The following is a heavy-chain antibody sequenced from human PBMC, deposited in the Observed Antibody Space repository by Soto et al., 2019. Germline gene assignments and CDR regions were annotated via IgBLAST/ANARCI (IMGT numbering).Heavy chain of an antibody. D-gene: IGHD3-22*01. Sequence: QVQLVQSGAEVKKPGSSVKVSCKASGGTFSSNPISWMRQAPGQGLEWVGGTIPTVGAGSYAQRFQGRVTITADKSTNTAYMELSNLRPEDTAVYYCARHGPRVYYDNSDYYYYGMDVWGQGTTVTVSS. CDR1: GGTFSSNP. V-gene: IGHV1-69*06. CDR2: TIPTVGAG. CDR3: ARHGPRVYYDNSDYYYYGMDV. J-gene: IGHJ6*02.